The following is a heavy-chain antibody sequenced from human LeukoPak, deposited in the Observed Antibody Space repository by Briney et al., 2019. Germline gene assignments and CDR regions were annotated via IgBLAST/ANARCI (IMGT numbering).Heavy chain of an antibody. CDR3: VRFRGYSSSWYGPKAFDY. D-gene: IGHD6-13*01. Sequence: PGGSLRPSCAASGFTFDDYGMSWVRQAPGKGLEWVSGINWNGGSTGYADSVKGRFTISRDNAKNSLYLQMNSLRAEDTASYYCVRFRGYSSSWYGPKAFDYWGQGTLVTVSS. V-gene: IGHV3-20*04. J-gene: IGHJ4*02. CDR2: INWNGGST. CDR1: GFTFDDYG.